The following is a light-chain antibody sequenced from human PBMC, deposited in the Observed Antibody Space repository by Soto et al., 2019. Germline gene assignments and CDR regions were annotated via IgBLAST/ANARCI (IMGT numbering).Light chain of an antibody. CDR3: QQYYSYPPIT. CDR1: QGISSY. Sequence: AIRMTQSPSSFSASTGDRVTITCRASQGISSYLAWYQQKPGKAPKLLIYAASTLQSGVPSRFSGSGSGTDFTLTISCLQAEDFETYYCQQYYSYPPITFGQGTRLEIK. V-gene: IGKV1-8*01. CDR2: AAS. J-gene: IGKJ5*01.